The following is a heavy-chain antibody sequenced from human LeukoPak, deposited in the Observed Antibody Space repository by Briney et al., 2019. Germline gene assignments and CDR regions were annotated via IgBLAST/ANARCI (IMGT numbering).Heavy chain of an antibody. CDR2: IHQDGSDK. CDR1: GFTFSRCW. CDR3: AKDQTRNYYGSGSYDY. J-gene: IGHJ4*02. D-gene: IGHD3-10*01. V-gene: IGHV3-7*03. Sequence: QAGGSLRLSCAASGFTFSRCWMSWVRQAPGKGLEWVANIHQDGSDKYYVDSVKGRFTISRDNAKNSLYLQMNSLRAEDTAVYYCAKDQTRNYYGSGSYDYWGQGTLVTVSS.